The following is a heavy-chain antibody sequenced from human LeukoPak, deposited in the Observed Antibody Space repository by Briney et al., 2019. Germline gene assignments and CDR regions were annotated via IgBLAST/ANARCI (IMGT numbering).Heavy chain of an antibody. CDR2: IYTSGST. V-gene: IGHV4-61*02. CDR1: GGSISSGSYY. Sequence: SQTLSLTCTVSGGSISSGSYYWSWIRQPAGKGLEWIGRIYTSGSTNYNPSLKSRVTISVDTSKNQFSLKLSSVTAADTAVYYCATQGPSMVRGRAHFDYWGQGTLVTVSS. CDR3: ATQGPSMVRGRAHFDY. D-gene: IGHD3-10*01. J-gene: IGHJ4*02.